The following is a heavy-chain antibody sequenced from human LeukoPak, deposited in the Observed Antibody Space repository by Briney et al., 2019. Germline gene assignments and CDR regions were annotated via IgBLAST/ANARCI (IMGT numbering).Heavy chain of an antibody. D-gene: IGHD2-15*01. CDR1: GGSISSGGYY. CDR3: AREGTLGYCSGGSCYGLFDY. CDR2: IYYSGST. J-gene: IGHJ4*02. Sequence: SQTLSLTCTVSGGSISSGGYYWSWIRQHPGKGLEWIGYIYYSGSTYYNPSLKSRVTISVDTPKNQFSLKLSSVTAADTAVYYCAREGTLGYCSGGSCYGLFDYWGQGTLVTVSS. V-gene: IGHV4-31*03.